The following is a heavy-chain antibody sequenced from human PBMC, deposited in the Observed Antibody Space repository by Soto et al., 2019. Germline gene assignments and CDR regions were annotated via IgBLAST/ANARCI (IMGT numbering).Heavy chain of an antibody. CDR1: GGSFSGYY. CDR2: INHSGST. D-gene: IGHD1-1*01. J-gene: IGHJ5*02. Sequence: SETLSLTCAVYGGSFSGYYWSWIRQPPGKGLEWIGEINHSGSTNYNPSLKSRVTISVYTSKNQFSLKLSSVTAADTAVYYCVRGPRFRYPPTRLHWFDPWGQGTRVTVSS. V-gene: IGHV4-34*01. CDR3: VRGPRFRYPPTRLHWFDP.